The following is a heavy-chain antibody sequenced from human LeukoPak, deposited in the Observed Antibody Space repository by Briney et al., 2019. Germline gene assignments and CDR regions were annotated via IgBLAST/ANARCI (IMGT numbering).Heavy chain of an antibody. J-gene: IGHJ4*02. CDR1: GGSFSGCY. Sequence: SETLSLTCAVYGGSFSGCYWSWIRQPPGKGLEWIGEINHSGSTNYNPSLKSRVTISVDTSKNQFSLKLSSVTAADTAVYYCARESYSSGWLDYWGQGTLVTVSS. CDR2: INHSGST. V-gene: IGHV4-34*01. D-gene: IGHD6-19*01. CDR3: ARESYSSGWLDY.